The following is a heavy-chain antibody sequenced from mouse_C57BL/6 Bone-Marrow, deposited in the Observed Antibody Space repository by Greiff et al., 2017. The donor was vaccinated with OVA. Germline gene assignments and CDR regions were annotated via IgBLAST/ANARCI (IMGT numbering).Heavy chain of an antibody. V-gene: IGHV1-15*01. CDR3: TKDYGSSYWYAMDY. J-gene: IGHJ4*01. Sequence: VQLQQSGAELVRPGASVTLSCKASGYTFTDYEMHWVKQTPVHGLEWIGAIDPETGGTAYNQKFKGKAILTADKSSSTAYMELRSLTSEDSAVYYCTKDYGSSYWYAMDYWGQGTSVTVSS. CDR2: IDPETGGT. CDR1: GYTFTDYE. D-gene: IGHD1-1*01.